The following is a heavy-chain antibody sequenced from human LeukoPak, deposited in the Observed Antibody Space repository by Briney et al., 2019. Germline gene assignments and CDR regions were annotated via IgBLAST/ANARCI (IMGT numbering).Heavy chain of an antibody. CDR1: GFTFSNYA. V-gene: IGHV3-74*01. J-gene: IGHJ4*02. CDR2: INSDGSTT. D-gene: IGHD3-10*01. Sequence: GGSLRLSCAASGFTFSNYAMSWVRQTPGQGLVWVSRINSDGSTTNYADSVKGRFTVSRDNAQNTLYLQMSSLRAEDTAVYYCARAGNYYFEYWGQGALVTVSS. CDR3: ARAGNYYFEY.